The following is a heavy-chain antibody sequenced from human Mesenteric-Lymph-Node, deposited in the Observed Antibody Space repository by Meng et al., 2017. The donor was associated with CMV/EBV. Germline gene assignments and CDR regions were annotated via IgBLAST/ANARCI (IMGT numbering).Heavy chain of an antibody. CDR3: ARDNVNPEGFDP. Sequence: QVQLVQSRAAGGKPGASGMVSCKASGYTFTDFYIHWVRQAPGQGLEWMGRIIPILGIANYAQNFQGRVTMTRDTSINTAYMELGRLTSDDTAVYYCARDNVNPEGFDPWGQGTLVTVSS. J-gene: IGHJ5*02. D-gene: IGHD2/OR15-2a*01. CDR1: GYTFTDFY. V-gene: IGHV1-2*02. CDR2: IIPILGIA.